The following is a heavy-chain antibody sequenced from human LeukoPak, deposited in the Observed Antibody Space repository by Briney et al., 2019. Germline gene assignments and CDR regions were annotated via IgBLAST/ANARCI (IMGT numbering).Heavy chain of an antibody. J-gene: IGHJ4*02. V-gene: IGHV4-34*12. CDR3: AREGLYDSSGYWVDY. CDR1: GGSFSGYY. Sequence: SETLSLTCAVYGGSFSGYYWGWVRQPPGKALEWIGNIFYSGSTYYSPSLKSRVTISLDTSRNQFSLKLNSVTAADTAVYYCAREGLYDSSGYWVDYWGQGTLVTVSS. D-gene: IGHD3-22*01. CDR2: IFYSGST.